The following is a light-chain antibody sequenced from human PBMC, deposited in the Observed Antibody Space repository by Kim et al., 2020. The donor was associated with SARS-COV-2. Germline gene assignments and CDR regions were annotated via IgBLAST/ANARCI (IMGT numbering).Light chain of an antibody. V-gene: IGLV6-57*02. CDR1: SDNIASNY. CDR3: QSYDDSNRWV. CDR2: EDN. J-gene: IGLJ3*02. Sequence: NFMLTQPHSVSESPGKTVTISCTGSSDNIASNYVQWYQQRPASAPTTVIYEDNERPSGVPDRFSGSIDSSSNSASLTISGLKTEDEADYYCQSYDDSNRWVFGGGTKLTVL.